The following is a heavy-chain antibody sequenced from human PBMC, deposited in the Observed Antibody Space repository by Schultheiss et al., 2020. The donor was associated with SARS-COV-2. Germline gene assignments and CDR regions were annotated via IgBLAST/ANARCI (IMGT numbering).Heavy chain of an antibody. D-gene: IGHD1-20*01. V-gene: IGHV4-4*07. CDR1: GGSISSYY. Sequence: SETLSLTCTVSGGSISSYYWSWIRQPAGKGLEWIGRIYTSGSTNYNPSLKSRVTISVDTSKNQFSLKLSSVTAADTAVYYCARHGNSYNWNADDYWGQGTLVTVSS. CDR3: ARHGNSYNWNADDY. CDR2: IYTSGST. J-gene: IGHJ4*02.